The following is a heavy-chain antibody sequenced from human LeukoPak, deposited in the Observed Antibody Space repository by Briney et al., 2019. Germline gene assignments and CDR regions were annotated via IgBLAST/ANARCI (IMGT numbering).Heavy chain of an antibody. J-gene: IGHJ6*04. Sequence: SGTLSLTCAVYGGSFSGYYWSWIRQPPGKGLEWIGEINHSGSTNYNPSLKSRVTISVDTSKNQFSLKLSSGTAADTAVYYCARGRPLDGDNYYYGMDVWGKGTTVTVSS. CDR3: ARGRPLDGDNYYYGMDV. CDR1: GGSFSGYY. CDR2: INHSGST. D-gene: IGHD3-10*01. V-gene: IGHV4-34*01.